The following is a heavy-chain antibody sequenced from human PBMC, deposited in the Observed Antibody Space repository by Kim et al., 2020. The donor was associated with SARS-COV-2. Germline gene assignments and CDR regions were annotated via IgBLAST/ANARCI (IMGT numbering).Heavy chain of an antibody. CDR1: GGTFSSYA. J-gene: IGHJ4*02. CDR3: ARFLAIAAAGTYFDY. CDR2: IIPIFGTA. D-gene: IGHD6-13*01. V-gene: IGHV1-69*06. Sequence: SVKVSCKASGGTFSSYAISWVRQAPGQGLEWMGGIIPIFGTANYAQKFQGRVTITADKSTSTAYMELSSLRSEDTAVYYCARFLAIAAAGTYFDYWGQGTLVTVSS.